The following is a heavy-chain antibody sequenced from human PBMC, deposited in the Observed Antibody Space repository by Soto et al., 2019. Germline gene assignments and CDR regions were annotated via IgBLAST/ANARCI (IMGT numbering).Heavy chain of an antibody. CDR3: ARGQLPAATTYFDF. D-gene: IGHD2-15*01. CDR2: IWFAGSNK. V-gene: IGHV3-33*01. CDR1: GFTFSSYA. J-gene: IGHJ4*02. Sequence: QVHLVESGGGVVQPGGSLRLSCAASGFTFSSYAIHWVRQAPGKGLEWVAIIWFAGSNKYYADSVKGRFSISRDNSKNTLFLQMDSLRAEDTAVYYCARGQLPAATTYFDFWGQGTLVIVSS.